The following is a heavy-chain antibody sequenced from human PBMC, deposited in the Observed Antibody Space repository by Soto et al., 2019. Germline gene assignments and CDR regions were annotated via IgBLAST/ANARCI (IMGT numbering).Heavy chain of an antibody. CDR3: VRIRYQLPSSVLWLDP. V-gene: IGHV4-34*01. CDR1: GGFLSESY. J-gene: IGHJ5*02. Sequence: KTXETLSLTCAVYGGFLSESYWTWIRQPPGKGLEWIGEINHVGGTNYNPSLKSRVTMSVDTSQNQFSLRLISVTAADTAMYFCVRIRYQLPSSVLWLDPWGQGTPVTVSS. CDR2: INHVGGT. D-gene: IGHD3-16*01.